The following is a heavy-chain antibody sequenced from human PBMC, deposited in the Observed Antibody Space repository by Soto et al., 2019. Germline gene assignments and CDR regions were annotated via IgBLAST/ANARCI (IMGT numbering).Heavy chain of an antibody. V-gene: IGHV4-34*01. D-gene: IGHD4-17*01. CDR2: INHSGST. J-gene: IGHJ6*02. CDR3: ARGDYGDYSIPLGQYYYYGMDV. CDR1: GGSFSGYY. Sequence: SETLSLTCAVYGGSFSGYYWSWIRQPPGKGLEWIGEINHSGSTNYNPSLKSRVTISVDTSKNQFSLKLSSVTAADTAVYYCARGDYGDYSIPLGQYYYYGMDVWGQGTTVTVSS.